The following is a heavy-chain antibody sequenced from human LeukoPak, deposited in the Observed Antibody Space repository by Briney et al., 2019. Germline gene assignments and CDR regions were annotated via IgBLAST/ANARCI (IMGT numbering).Heavy chain of an antibody. Sequence: PGGSLRLSCAASGFTFSSYGMHWVRQAPGKGLEWVAVIWYDGSNKYYADSVKGRFTISRDNSRNTLYLQMNSLRAEDTAVYYCARDGATATSLDYWGQGTLVTVSS. J-gene: IGHJ4*02. CDR1: GFTFSSYG. CDR3: ARDGATATSLDY. CDR2: IWYDGSNK. V-gene: IGHV3-33*01. D-gene: IGHD2-15*01.